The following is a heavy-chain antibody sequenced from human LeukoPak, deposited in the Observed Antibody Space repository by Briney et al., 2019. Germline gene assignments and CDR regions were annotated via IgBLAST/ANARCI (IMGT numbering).Heavy chain of an antibody. CDR2: ISGSGTGT. CDR3: IRGGATRDDIDY. J-gene: IGHJ4*02. D-gene: IGHD1-26*01. CDR1: GFTFRSNA. V-gene: IGHV3-23*01. Sequence: GSLRLSCAASGFTFRSNAMSWVRQAPGKGLEWVSAISGSGTGTWYADSVKGRFTISRDNSKNTLYLQMNSLRAEDTAVYYCIRGGATRDDIDYWGQGTLVTVSS.